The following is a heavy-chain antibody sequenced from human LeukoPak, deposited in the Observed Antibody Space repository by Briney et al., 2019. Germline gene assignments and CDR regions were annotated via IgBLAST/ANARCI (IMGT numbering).Heavy chain of an antibody. Sequence: ASGKVSCKASGYTFTSYGISWVRQAPGQGLEWMGWISAYNGNTNYAQKLQGRVTMTTDTSTSTAYMELRSLRSDDTAVYYCARELTTYYDFWSGYYRGPSYFDYWGQGTLVTVSS. J-gene: IGHJ4*02. D-gene: IGHD3-3*01. CDR2: ISAYNGNT. CDR1: GYTFTSYG. CDR3: ARELTTYYDFWSGYYRGPSYFDY. V-gene: IGHV1-18*01.